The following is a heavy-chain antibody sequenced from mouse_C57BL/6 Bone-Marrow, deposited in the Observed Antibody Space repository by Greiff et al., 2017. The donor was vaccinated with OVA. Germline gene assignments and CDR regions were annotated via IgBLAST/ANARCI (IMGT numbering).Heavy chain of an antibody. CDR3: ARRGRGLDY. CDR2: IDPSDSYT. J-gene: IGHJ2*01. V-gene: IGHV1-69*01. CDR1: GYTFTSYW. Sequence: QVQLQQPGAELVMPGASVKLSCKASGYTFTSYWMHWVKQRPGQGLEWIGDIDPSDSYTNYNQKFKGKSTLTVDKSSSTAYMQLSSLTSEDSAVYYCARRGRGLDYWGQGTTLTVSS.